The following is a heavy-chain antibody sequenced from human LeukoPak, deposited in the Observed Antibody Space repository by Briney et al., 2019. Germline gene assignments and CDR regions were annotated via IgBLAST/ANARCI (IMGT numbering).Heavy chain of an antibody. D-gene: IGHD2-2*02. CDR3: ARGLYLMDV. Sequence: GGSLRLSCAASGFTFSSYAMSWVRQAPGKGLEWVSFISNGAGTIYYADSVKGRFTISRDNAKNSLYLQMNSLRAEDTAVYYCARGLYLMDVWGQGTTVTVSS. V-gene: IGHV3-48*03. J-gene: IGHJ6*02. CDR1: GFTFSSYA. CDR2: ISNGAGTI.